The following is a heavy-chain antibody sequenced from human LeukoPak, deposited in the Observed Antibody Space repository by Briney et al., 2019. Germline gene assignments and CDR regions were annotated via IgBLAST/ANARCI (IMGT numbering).Heavy chain of an antibody. Sequence: PGGSLRLSCADSGLTFSNYEMNWVRQAPGKGLEWVSFITNSSSPIYYADSVQCRFTISRDNAKNSLYLQMNSLRGEDTAFYYCVTSLSGSHGPSGSYWGQGILVTVSS. V-gene: IGHV3-48*03. CDR3: VTSLSGSHGPSGSY. D-gene: IGHD6-19*01. CDR2: ITNSSSPI. J-gene: IGHJ4*02. CDR1: GLTFSNYE.